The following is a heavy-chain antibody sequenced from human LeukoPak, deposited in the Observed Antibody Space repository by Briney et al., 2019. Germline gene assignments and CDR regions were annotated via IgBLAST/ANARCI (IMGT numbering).Heavy chain of an antibody. CDR2: IYPGDSDT. V-gene: IGHV5-51*01. D-gene: IGHD1-26*01. Sequence: GESLQISCKGSGYSFTSYWIGWVRQMPGKGLEWMGIIYPGDSDTRYSPSFQGQVTISADKSISTAYLQWSSLKASDTAMYYCARRKSGSYYEDYFDYWGQGTLVTVSS. CDR3: ARRKSGSYYEDYFDY. J-gene: IGHJ4*02. CDR1: GYSFTSYW.